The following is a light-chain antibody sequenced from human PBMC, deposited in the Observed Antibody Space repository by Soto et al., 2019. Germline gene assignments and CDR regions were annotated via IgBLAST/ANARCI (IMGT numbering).Light chain of an antibody. CDR2: GTS. CDR3: QQYSGSRT. CDR1: QSVSSSY. J-gene: IGKJ2*01. Sequence: DIVLTQSPGTLSLSPGERATLSCRASQSVSSSYLAWYQQKPGQAPRLLIYGTSSRATGIPDRFSGSGSGTDFTLTISRLEPEDFAVYYCQQYSGSRTFGQGTKLEIK. V-gene: IGKV3-20*01.